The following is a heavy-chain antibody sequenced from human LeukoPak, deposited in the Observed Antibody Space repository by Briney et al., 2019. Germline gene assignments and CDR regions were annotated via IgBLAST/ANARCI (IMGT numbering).Heavy chain of an antibody. D-gene: IGHD1-26*01. Sequence: PGGSLRLSCVASGFTFDDYAMHWVRQTPGKGLEWVSLINGDGDTTYYADSVKGRFTISRDNSKNSLYLQMNSLRTEDTALYYCAKRPPVGSGQGLDYWGQGTLVILSS. V-gene: IGHV3-43*02. CDR1: GFTFDDYA. CDR2: INGDGDTT. CDR3: AKRPPVGSGQGLDY. J-gene: IGHJ4*02.